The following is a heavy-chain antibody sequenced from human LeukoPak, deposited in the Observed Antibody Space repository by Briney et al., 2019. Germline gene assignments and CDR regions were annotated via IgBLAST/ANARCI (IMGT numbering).Heavy chain of an antibody. J-gene: IGHJ4*02. CDR2: INHSGST. V-gene: IGHV4-34*01. D-gene: IGHD6-19*01. CDR3: ARVDSSGWYSYYFDH. Sequence: SETLSLTCAVYGGSFSGYYWSWIRQPPGKGLEWIGEINHSGSTNYNPSLKSRVTISVDTSKNQFSLKLSSVTAADTAVYYCARVDSSGWYSYYFDHWGQGTLVTVSS. CDR1: GGSFSGYY.